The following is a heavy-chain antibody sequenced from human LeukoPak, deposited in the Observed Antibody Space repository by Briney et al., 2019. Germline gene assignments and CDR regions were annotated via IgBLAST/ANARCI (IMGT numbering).Heavy chain of an antibody. CDR2: IYSSGSS. Sequence: SQTLSLTCAVSGGSISSGAYYWSWIRQHPGRGLGRIGYIYSSGSSYYNPSLNSRVTISLDTSQNQFSLTLSSVTAADTAVYYCARDLGPIATRPFDYWGQGALVTVSS. CDR1: GGSISSGAYY. V-gene: IGHV4-31*11. D-gene: IGHD6-6*01. J-gene: IGHJ4*02. CDR3: ARDLGPIATRPFDY.